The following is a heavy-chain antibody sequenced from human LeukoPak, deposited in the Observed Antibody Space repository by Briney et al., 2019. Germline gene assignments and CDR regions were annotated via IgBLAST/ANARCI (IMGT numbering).Heavy chain of an antibody. J-gene: IGHJ6*02. CDR3: ARTPITMVRGAKGYYYGMDV. CDR2: INSGGTT. D-gene: IGHD3-10*01. CDR1: GFTVSSNY. Sequence: GSLRLSCAASGFTVSSNYMSWVRQAPGKGLEWVSVINSGGTTYYADSVKGRFTISRDSSKNTLYLQMNSLRAADTAVYYCARTPITMVRGAKGYYYGMDVWGQGTTVTVSS. V-gene: IGHV3-66*01.